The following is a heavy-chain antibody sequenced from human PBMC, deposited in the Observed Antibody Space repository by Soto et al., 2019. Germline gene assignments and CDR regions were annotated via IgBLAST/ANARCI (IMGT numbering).Heavy chain of an antibody. V-gene: IGHV3-21*01. D-gene: IGHD1-1*01. J-gene: IGHJ4*02. CDR3: ARVDDVASSRNFDY. CDR1: GFTFSSYS. CDR2: ISSSSSYI. Sequence: EVQLVESGGGLVKPGGSLRLSCAASGFTFSSYSMNWVRQAPGKGLEWVSSISSSSSYIYYADSVKGRFTISRDNAKNSLYLPMNSLRAEDTAVYYCARVDDVASSRNFDYWGQGTLVTVSS.